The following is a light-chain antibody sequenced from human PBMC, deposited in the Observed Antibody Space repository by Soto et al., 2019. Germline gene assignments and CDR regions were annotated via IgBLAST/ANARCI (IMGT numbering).Light chain of an antibody. CDR3: QYDSS. CDR2: DAA. V-gene: IGKV1-5*01. CDR1: QSVSIW. Sequence: DIQMTQSPSTLSASVGDRVTITCRASQSVSIWLAWYQQKPGKAPRLLIYDAASLKTGVPSRFSGSGSGTNFTLTLSSLPPDDFATYYCQYDSSFGQGTKVDIK. J-gene: IGKJ2*01.